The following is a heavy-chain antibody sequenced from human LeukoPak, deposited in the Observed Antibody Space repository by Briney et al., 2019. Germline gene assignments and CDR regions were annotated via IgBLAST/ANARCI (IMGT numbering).Heavy chain of an antibody. V-gene: IGHV3-23*01. J-gene: IGHJ4*02. CDR3: VKDIYSGYEQYFDY. D-gene: IGHD5-12*01. CDR2: ISGSGGST. Sequence: PGGSLRLSCAASGFTFSTYGMSWVRQAPGKGLEWVSAISGSGGSTYYADSVKGRFTISRDNSKNTLYLQMNSLRAEDTAVYFCVKDIYSGYEQYFDYWGQGTLVTVSS. CDR1: GFTFSTYG.